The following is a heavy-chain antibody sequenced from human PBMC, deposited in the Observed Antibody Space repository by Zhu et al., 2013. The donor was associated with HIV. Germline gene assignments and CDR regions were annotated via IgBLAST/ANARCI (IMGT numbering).Heavy chain of an antibody. Sequence: QVQLVQSGAEVKKPGSSVKVSCKASGGTFSSYAISWVRQAPGQGLEWMGWISAYNGNTNYAQKLQGRVTMTTDTSTSTAYMELRSLRSDDTAVYYCARDSPYIAATGNWFDPWGQGTLVTVSS. CDR3: ARDSPYIAATGNWFDP. CDR1: GGTFSSYA. D-gene: IGHD6-13*01. CDR2: ISAYNGNT. V-gene: IGHV1-18*01. J-gene: IGHJ5*02.